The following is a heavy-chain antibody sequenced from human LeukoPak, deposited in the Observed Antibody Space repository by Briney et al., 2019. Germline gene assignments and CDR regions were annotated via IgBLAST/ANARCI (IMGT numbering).Heavy chain of an antibody. J-gene: IGHJ4*02. V-gene: IGHV4-38-2*02. Sequence: SETLSLTCTVSGYSISSGYYWGWIRQPPGKGLEWIGSIYHSGSTYYNPSLKSRVTISVAKNQFSLKLSSVTAADTAVYYCATSEYGSGSSDYWGQGTLVTVSS. CDR1: GYSISSGYY. CDR2: IYHSGST. D-gene: IGHD3-10*01. CDR3: ATSEYGSGSSDY.